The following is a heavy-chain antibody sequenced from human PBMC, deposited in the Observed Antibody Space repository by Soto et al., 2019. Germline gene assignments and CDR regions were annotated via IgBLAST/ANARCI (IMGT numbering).Heavy chain of an antibody. CDR3: ARHPVPYCSSPSCHGTYYYGIDV. Sequence: GESLKISCKGSGYSFTSYWIGWVRQMPGKVLEWMGIIYPGDSDTRYSPSFQGQVTISADKSISTAYLQWSSLKASHNHMYYCARHPVPYCSSPSCHGTYYYGIDVWGQGTTVTVSS. D-gene: IGHD2-2*01. CDR2: IYPGDSDT. V-gene: IGHV5-51*01. CDR1: GYSFTSYW. J-gene: IGHJ6*02.